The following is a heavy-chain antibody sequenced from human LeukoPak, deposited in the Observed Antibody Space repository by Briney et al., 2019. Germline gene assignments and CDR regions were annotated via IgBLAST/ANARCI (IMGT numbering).Heavy chain of an antibody. CDR2: IYYRGST. Sequence: SETLSLTCTVSGGSVSSSSYYWGWIRQPPGKGLEWIGNIYYRGSTYYNPSLKSRVTISVDTSENQFSLKLSSVTAADTAVYFCARIYYYYYYMDVWGKGTTVTVSS. CDR3: ARIYYYYYYMDV. J-gene: IGHJ6*03. CDR1: GGSVSSSSYY. V-gene: IGHV4-39*07.